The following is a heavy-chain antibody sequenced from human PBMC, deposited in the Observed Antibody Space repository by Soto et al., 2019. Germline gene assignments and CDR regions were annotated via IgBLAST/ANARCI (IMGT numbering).Heavy chain of an antibody. CDR1: GYTFTSYD. CDR3: ARGLWFGEEGAFDI. V-gene: IGHV1-8*01. CDR2: MNPNSGNT. Sequence: GASVKVSCKASGYTFTSYDINWVRQATGQGLVWMGWMNPNSGNTGYAQKFQGRVTMTRNTSISTAYMELSSLRSEDTAVYYCARGLWFGEEGAFDIWGQGTMVTVSS. D-gene: IGHD3-10*01. J-gene: IGHJ3*02.